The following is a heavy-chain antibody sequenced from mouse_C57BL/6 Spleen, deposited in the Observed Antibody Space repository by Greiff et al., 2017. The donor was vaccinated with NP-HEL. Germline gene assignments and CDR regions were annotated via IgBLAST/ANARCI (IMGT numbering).Heavy chain of an antibody. D-gene: IGHD1-3*01. CDR3: AREDNYDYAMDY. V-gene: IGHV5-15*01. CDR1: GFTFSDYG. Sequence: DVQLVESGGGLVQPGGSLKLSCAASGFTFSDYGMAWVRQAPRKGPEWVAFISNLAYSIYYADTVTGRFTISRENAKNTLYLEMSSLRSEDTAMYYCAREDNYDYAMDYWGQGTSVTVSS. CDR2: ISNLAYSI. J-gene: IGHJ4*01.